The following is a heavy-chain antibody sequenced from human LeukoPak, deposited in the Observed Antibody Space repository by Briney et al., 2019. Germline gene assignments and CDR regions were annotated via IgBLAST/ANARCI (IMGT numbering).Heavy chain of an antibody. D-gene: IGHD5-24*01. V-gene: IGHV7-4-1*02. CDR1: GYTFTSYA. J-gene: IGHJ4*02. CDR3: AREFREMATINFDY. CDR2: INTNTGNP. Sequence: ASVKVSCKASGYTFTSYAMNWVRQAPGQGLEWMGWINTNTGNPTYAQGFTGRFVFSLDTSVSTAYLQISSLKAEDTAVYYCAREFREMATINFDYWGQGTPVTVSS.